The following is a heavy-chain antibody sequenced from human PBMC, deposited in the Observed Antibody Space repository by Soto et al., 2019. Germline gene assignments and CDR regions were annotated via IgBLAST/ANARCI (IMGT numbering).Heavy chain of an antibody. CDR3: ARKGGSLNWFDP. D-gene: IGHD1-26*01. J-gene: IGHJ5*02. CDR2: ISSSSSTL. Sequence: EVQLVESGGGLVQPGGSLRLSCTASGFTFSSYSMNWVRQAPGTGLEWVSYISSSSSTLYYANSVNGRFTIYRDNAKNSLYLQMISLRDEYTAVNSCARKGGSLNWFDPWGQRTLINVSS. V-gene: IGHV3-48*02. CDR1: GFTFSSYS.